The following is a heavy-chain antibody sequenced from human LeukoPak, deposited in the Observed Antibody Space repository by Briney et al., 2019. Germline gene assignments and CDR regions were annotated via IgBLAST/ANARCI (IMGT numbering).Heavy chain of an antibody. V-gene: IGHV3-48*03. CDR1: GFTFSSYE. Sequence: GGSLRLSCAASGFTFSSYEMNWVRQTPGKGLEWVSYISSSGSTIYYADSVKGRFTISRDNAKNTLYLQMYSLRAEDTAAYYCVRDGDDYTFDYWGQGSLVTVSS. J-gene: IGHJ4*02. D-gene: IGHD5-24*01. CDR3: VRDGDDYTFDY. CDR2: ISSSGSTI.